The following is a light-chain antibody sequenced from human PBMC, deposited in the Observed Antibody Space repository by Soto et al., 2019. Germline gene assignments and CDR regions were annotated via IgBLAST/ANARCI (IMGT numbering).Light chain of an antibody. V-gene: IGLV2-14*03. Sequence: ALTQPASVSGSPGQSITISCTGTSSDVGAYDYVSWYQQHPGTAPKLIIYDVSHRPSGVSDRFSGSKSGNTASLTISGLQAEDEANYYCTSYSGITTLGVFGTGTKLTVL. CDR1: SSDVGAYDY. CDR2: DVS. J-gene: IGLJ1*01. CDR3: TSYSGITTLGV.